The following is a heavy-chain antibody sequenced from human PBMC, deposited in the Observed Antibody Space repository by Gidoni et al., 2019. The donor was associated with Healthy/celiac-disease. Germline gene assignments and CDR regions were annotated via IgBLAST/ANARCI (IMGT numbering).Heavy chain of an antibody. J-gene: IGHJ4*02. D-gene: IGHD4-17*01. V-gene: IGHV3-73*02. CDR3: NRHADYGDFTRDY. CDR1: GFTFSGSA. Sequence: EVQLVESGGGLVQPGGSLKLSCAASGFTFSGSAMHWVRQASGKGLEWVGRIRSKAKSYAKAYAAAVKGRFTISRDDSKNTAYLQMNSLKTEDTAVYYCNRHADYGDFTRDYWGQGTLVTVSS. CDR2: IRSKAKSYAK.